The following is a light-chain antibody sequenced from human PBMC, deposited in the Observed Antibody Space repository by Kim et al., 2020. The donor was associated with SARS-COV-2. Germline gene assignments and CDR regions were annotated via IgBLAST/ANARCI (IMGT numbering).Light chain of an antibody. CDR1: QSVTSNY. V-gene: IGKV3-20*01. CDR3: QQYGSSPLT. J-gene: IGKJ4*01. CDR2: GAS. Sequence: SPRERATLSCRASQSVTSNYLAWDQQKPGQAPRLLIYGASSGATGIPDRFSGSGSGTDFTLTITRLEPEDFAVYYCQQYGSSPLTFGGGIKVDIK.